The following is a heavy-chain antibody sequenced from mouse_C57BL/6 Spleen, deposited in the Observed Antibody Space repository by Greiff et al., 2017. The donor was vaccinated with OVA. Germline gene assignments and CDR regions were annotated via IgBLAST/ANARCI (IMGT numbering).Heavy chain of an antibody. Sequence: QVQLKQPGTELVKPGASVKLSCKASGYTFTSYWMHWVKQRPGQGLEWIGNINPSNGGTNYNEKFKSKATLTVDKSSSTAYMQLSSLTSEDSAVYYCARPPHDYDVVDYWGQGTTLTVSS. CDR3: ARPPHDYDVVDY. CDR1: GYTFTSYW. J-gene: IGHJ2*01. V-gene: IGHV1-53*01. CDR2: INPSNGGT. D-gene: IGHD2-4*01.